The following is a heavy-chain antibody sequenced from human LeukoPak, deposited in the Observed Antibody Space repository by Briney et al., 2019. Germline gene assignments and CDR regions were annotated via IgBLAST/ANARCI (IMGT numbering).Heavy chain of an antibody. CDR3: ARGLDYDFWSGYPYYYYYGMDV. CDR1: GGSINSGGYY. Sequence: PSQTLSLTCTVSGGSINSGGYYWSWIRQHPGKGLEWIGYIYYSGSTYYNPSLKSRVSISLDTSKNQFSLKLSSVTAADTAVYYCARGLDYDFWSGYPYYYYYGMDVWGQGTTVTVSS. D-gene: IGHD3-3*01. J-gene: IGHJ6*02. V-gene: IGHV4-31*03. CDR2: IYYSGST.